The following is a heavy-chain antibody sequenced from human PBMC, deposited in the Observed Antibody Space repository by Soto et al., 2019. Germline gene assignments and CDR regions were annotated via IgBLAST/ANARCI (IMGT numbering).Heavy chain of an antibody. CDR3: AKDSNYASGTYFVPDY. J-gene: IGHJ4*02. D-gene: IGHD3-10*01. CDR1: GFTFNKYG. Sequence: GGSLRLSCAASGFTFNKYGMHWVRQAPGKGLEWVAVISYDGSNKYYGDSVEGRFTISRDNSKNTLYLQMNSLRAEDTAVFYCAKDSNYASGTYFVPDYWGQGTPVTVSS. CDR2: ISYDGSNK. V-gene: IGHV3-30*18.